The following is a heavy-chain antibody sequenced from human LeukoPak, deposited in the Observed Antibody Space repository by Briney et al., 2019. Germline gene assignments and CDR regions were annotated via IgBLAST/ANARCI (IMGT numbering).Heavy chain of an antibody. CDR1: GGSISSYY. CDR2: IYCSGST. Sequence: PSETLSLTCTVSGGSISSYYWSWIRQPPGKGLEWIGYIYCSGSTNYNPSLKSRVTISVDTSKNQFSLKLSSVTAADTAVYYCARRNKAFDIWGQGTMVTVSS. V-gene: IGHV4-59*08. CDR3: ARRNKAFDI. J-gene: IGHJ3*02.